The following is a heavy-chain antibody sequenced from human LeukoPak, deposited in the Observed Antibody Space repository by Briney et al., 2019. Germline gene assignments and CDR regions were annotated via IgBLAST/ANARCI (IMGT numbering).Heavy chain of an antibody. D-gene: IGHD6-19*01. V-gene: IGHV1-69*01. CDR1: GGTFSSYA. CDR3: ATGLVSRWLVFPFDY. Sequence: GSSVKVSCKASGGTFSSYAISWVRQAPGQGLEWMGGIIPIFGTANYAQKFQGRVTITADESTSTAYMELSSLRSEDTAVYYCATGLVSRWLVFPFDYWGQGTLVTVSS. CDR2: IIPIFGTA. J-gene: IGHJ4*02.